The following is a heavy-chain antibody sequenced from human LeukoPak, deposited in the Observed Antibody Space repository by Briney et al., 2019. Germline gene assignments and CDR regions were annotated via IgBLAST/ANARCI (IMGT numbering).Heavy chain of an antibody. D-gene: IGHD3-10*01. CDR3: ARATRYYGSGSGPRLNLKDSDYYYYYYMDV. V-gene: IGHV4-59*01. CDR2: IYYSGST. Sequence: PSETLSLTCTVSGGSISSYYWSWIRQPPGKGPEWIGYIYYSGSTNYNPSLKSRVTISVDTSKNQFSLKLSSVTAADTAVYYCARATRYYGSGSGPRLNLKDSDYYYYYYMDVWGKGTTVTISS. J-gene: IGHJ6*03. CDR1: GGSISSYY.